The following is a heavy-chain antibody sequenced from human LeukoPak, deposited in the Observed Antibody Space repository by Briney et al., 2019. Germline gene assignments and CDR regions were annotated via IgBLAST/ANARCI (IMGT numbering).Heavy chain of an antibody. CDR1: GGSISSSSYY. D-gene: IGHD3-3*01. CDR3: AAPQYYDFWSGYYHFDY. V-gene: IGHV4-39*01. CDR2: IYYSEST. J-gene: IGHJ4*02. Sequence: SETLSLTCTVSGGSISSSSYYWGWIRQPPGKGLEWIGSIYYSESTYYNPSLKSRVTISVDTSKNQFSLKLSSVTAADTAVYYCAAPQYYDFWSGYYHFDYWGQGTLVTVSS.